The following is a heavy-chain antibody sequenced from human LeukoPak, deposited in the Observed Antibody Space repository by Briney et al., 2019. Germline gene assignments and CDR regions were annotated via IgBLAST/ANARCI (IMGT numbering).Heavy chain of an antibody. V-gene: IGHV3-48*01. Sequence: GGSLRLSCAASGFTFSSYSMNWVRQAPGKGLEWVSYISSSSSTIYYADSVKGRFTISRDNAKNSLYLQMNSLRAEDTAVYYCARDPSITMTVVGMLDYWGQGTLVTVSS. CDR1: GFTFSSYS. D-gene: IGHD3-22*01. J-gene: IGHJ4*02. CDR3: ARDPSITMTVVGMLDY. CDR2: ISSSSSTI.